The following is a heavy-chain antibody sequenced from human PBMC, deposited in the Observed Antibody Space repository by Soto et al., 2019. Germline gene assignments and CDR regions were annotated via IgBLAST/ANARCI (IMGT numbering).Heavy chain of an antibody. Sequence: PGGSLRLSGVVSGFTFSGYSMNWGRQTPGKGLEWRSYISSAGTTISYADSVKGRFTISRDNAKNSLYLQMNSPRDEDTAVDYCARDFDCADGVCYPGYYYYGLDVWGQGTTVTASS. CDR1: GFTFSGYS. V-gene: IGHV3-48*02. CDR2: ISSAGTTI. D-gene: IGHD2-8*01. J-gene: IGHJ6*02. CDR3: ARDFDCADGVCYPGYYYYGLDV.